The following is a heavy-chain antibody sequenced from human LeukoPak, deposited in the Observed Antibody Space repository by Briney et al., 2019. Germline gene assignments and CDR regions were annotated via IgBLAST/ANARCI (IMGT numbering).Heavy chain of an antibody. J-gene: IGHJ4*02. V-gene: IGHV3-48*01. CDR2: ISSSSSTI. CDR3: ARDGGYYDSSGYYHTPADY. D-gene: IGHD3-22*01. CDR1: GFTFSSYS. Sequence: GGSLRLSCAASGFTFSSYSMNWVRQAPGKGLEWVSYISSSSSTIYYADSVKGRFTISRDNAKNSLYLQMNSLRAEDTAVYYCARDGGYYDSSGYYHTPADYWGQGTLVTVSS.